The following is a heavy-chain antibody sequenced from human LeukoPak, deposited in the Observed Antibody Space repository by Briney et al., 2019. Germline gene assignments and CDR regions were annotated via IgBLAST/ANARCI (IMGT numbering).Heavy chain of an antibody. CDR1: GYTLTSYG. V-gene: IGHV1-18*04. J-gene: IGHJ3*02. D-gene: IGHD5-24*01. Sequence: ASVKVSCKASGYTLTSYGISWVRQAPGQGLEWMGWISAYNGNTNYAQKLQGRVTMTTDTSTSIAYMELRSLRSDDTAVYYCARDSGPAQFDAFDIWGQGTMVTVSS. CDR2: ISAYNGNT. CDR3: ARDSGPAQFDAFDI.